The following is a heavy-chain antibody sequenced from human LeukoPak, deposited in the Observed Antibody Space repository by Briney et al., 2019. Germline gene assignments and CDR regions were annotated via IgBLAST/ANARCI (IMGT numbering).Heavy chain of an antibody. V-gene: IGHV4-59*01. CDR3: ARGKEGGSTSLDY. CDR1: GGSISSYY. J-gene: IGHJ4*02. CDR2: IYYSGST. Sequence: SETLSLTCTVSGGSISSYYWSWIRQPPGKGLEWIGYIYYSGSTNYNPSLKSRVTISVDTSKNQFSLKLSSATAADTAVYYCARGKEGGSTSLDYWGQGTLVTVSS. D-gene: IGHD2-15*01.